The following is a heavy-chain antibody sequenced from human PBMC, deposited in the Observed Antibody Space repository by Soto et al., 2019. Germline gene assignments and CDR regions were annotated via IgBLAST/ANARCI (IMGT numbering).Heavy chain of an antibody. V-gene: IGHV3-23*01. CDR2: ISGSGGST. CDR1: GFTFSSYA. CDR3: AKDPPRSRYCSGGSCYHDY. J-gene: IGHJ4*02. Sequence: EVQLLESGGGLVQPGGSLRLSCAASGFTFSSYAMSWVRQAPGKGLEWVSAISGSGGSTYYADSVKGRFTISRDNSKNTLYLQMNSLRAEDTAVYYCAKDPPRSRYCSGGSCYHDYWGQGTLVTVSS. D-gene: IGHD2-15*01.